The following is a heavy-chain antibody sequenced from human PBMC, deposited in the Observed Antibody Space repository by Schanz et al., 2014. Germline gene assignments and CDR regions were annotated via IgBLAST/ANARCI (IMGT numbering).Heavy chain of an antibody. Sequence: EVQLVESGGGLVQPGGSPRLSCAASGFTFSSYWMHWVRQVPGKGLVWVSRIKSDGSSTSYADSVKGRFTISRDNSKNTLYLQMNSLRPEDTAVYYCAKYRGYYRVSGSYRELEYWGQGTLVTVSS. V-gene: IGHV3-74*01. CDR3: AKYRGYYRVSGSYRELEY. CDR2: IKSDGSST. D-gene: IGHD3-10*01. CDR1: GFTFSSYW. J-gene: IGHJ4*02.